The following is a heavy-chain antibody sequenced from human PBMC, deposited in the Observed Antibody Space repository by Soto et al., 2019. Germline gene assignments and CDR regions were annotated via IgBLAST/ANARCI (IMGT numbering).Heavy chain of an antibody. Sequence: NPSETLSLTCTVSGGSISSSSYYWGWIRQPPGKGLEWIGSIYYSGSTYYNPSLKSRVTISVDTSKNEFSLKLSSVTAADIAVYYCASPKIAFYNWFDPWGQGTLVTVSS. V-gene: IGHV4-39*01. CDR1: GGSISSSSYY. CDR3: ASPKIAFYNWFDP. J-gene: IGHJ5*02. CDR2: IYYSGST. D-gene: IGHD3-22*01.